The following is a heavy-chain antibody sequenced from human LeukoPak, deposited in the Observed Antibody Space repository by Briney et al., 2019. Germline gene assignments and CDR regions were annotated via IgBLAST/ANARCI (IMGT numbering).Heavy chain of an antibody. J-gene: IGHJ4*02. V-gene: IGHV3-23*01. Sequence: PGGSLRLSCAASGFTFSSYAMTWVRQAPGKGLEWVSGISGSGGSTYYVDSVKGRFTISRDNSMNTLYLQMNSLRAEDTAVYYCARDGVAPGIYFDYWGQGTLVTVSS. CDR3: ARDGVAPGIYFDY. D-gene: IGHD5-24*01. CDR1: GFTFSSYA. CDR2: ISGSGGST.